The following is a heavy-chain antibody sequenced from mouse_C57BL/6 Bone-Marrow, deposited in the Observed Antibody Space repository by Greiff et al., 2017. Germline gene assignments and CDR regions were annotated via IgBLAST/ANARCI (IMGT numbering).Heavy chain of an antibody. V-gene: IGHV5-6*02. CDR1: GFTFSSYG. Sequence: DVKLVESGGDFVKPGGSLKLSCAASGFTFSSYGMSWVRQTPDQRLEWVATISSGGSYTYYPDSVKGRFTISRDNAKNTLYLQMSSLKSEDAAMYYCARQIYYDYDDWFAYWGQGTLVTVSA. D-gene: IGHD2-4*01. CDR3: ARQIYYDYDDWFAY. CDR2: ISSGGSYT. J-gene: IGHJ3*01.